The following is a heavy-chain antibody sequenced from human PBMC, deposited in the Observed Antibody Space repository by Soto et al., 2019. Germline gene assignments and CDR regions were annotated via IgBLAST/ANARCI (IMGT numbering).Heavy chain of an antibody. D-gene: IGHD2-21*02. CDR2: IYTSGST. CDR3: ARDLSQVAAISWGVYYYYGIDV. Sequence: SETLSLTCTVSGGSISSYYWSWIRQPAGKGLKWIGRIYTSGSTNYNPSLKSRVTMSVDTSKNQFSLKLSSVTAADTAVYYCARDLSQVAAISWGVYYYYGIDVWGQANTLTVS. CDR1: GGSISSYY. J-gene: IGHJ6*02. V-gene: IGHV4-4*07.